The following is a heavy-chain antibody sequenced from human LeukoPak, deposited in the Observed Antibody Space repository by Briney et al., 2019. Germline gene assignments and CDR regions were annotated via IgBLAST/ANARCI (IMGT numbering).Heavy chain of an antibody. D-gene: IGHD6-19*01. CDR1: GFTFSSYA. CDR3: AKATGSGWYVWDYFDY. V-gene: IGHV3-23*01. CDR2: ISGSGGST. J-gene: IGHJ4*02. Sequence: PGGSLRLSCAASGFTFSSYAMSWVRQAPGKGLEWVSAISGSGGSTYYADSVEGRFTISRDNSKNTLYLQMNSLRAEDTAVYYCAKATGSGWYVWDYFDYWGQGTLVTVSS.